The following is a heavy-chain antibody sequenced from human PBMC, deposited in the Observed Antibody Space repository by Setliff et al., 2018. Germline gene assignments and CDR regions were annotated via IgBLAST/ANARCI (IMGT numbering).Heavy chain of an antibody. V-gene: IGHV4-39*07. D-gene: IGHD2-15*01. CDR3: ATTTLGRYCFGGNCYFGY. J-gene: IGHJ4*02. CDR1: GGSIGSSSYY. Sequence: SETLSLTCTVSGGSIGSSSYYWGWIRQPPGKGLEWIGSIHYSGSTYYNPSLKSRVTISVDTSKNQFSLKLTSVTAADTAVYYCATTTLGRYCFGGNCYFGYWGQGTLVTVSS. CDR2: IHYSGST.